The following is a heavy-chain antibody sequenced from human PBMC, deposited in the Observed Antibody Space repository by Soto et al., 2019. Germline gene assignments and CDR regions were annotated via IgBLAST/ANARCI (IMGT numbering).Heavy chain of an antibody. V-gene: IGHV3-30*03. Sequence: QVQLVESGGGVVQPGRSLRLSCVASGFPFTSYGMHWVREAPGKGLEWVAVISYDGSNKYYADSVKGRFTISRDNSKNTLYLQMNILRPEDTALYYCVGGQYYFDYRGQGTLVTVSS. CDR2: ISYDGSNK. D-gene: IGHD3-10*01. CDR3: VGGQYYFDY. J-gene: IGHJ4*02. CDR1: GFPFTSYG.